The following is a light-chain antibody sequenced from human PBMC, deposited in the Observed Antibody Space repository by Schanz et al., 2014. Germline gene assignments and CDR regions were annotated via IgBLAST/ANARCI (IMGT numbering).Light chain of an antibody. CDR2: GNS. Sequence: QSVLTQPPSVSGAPGQRVTISCTGSSSNIGAGYDVHWYQQLPGTAPKLLIYGNSNRPSGVPDRFSGSKSGTSASLAITGLQAEDEAHYYCAAWDDSLNGVFGGGTKVTVL. J-gene: IGLJ3*02. CDR3: AAWDDSLNGV. V-gene: IGLV1-40*01. CDR1: SSNIGAGYD.